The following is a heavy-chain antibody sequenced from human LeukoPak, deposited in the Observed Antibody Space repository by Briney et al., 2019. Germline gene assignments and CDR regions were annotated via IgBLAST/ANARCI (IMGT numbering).Heavy chain of an antibody. CDR2: IYSGGST. D-gene: IGHD3-22*01. J-gene: IGHJ5*02. Sequence: GESLRLSCAASGFTVSSNYMSWVRQAPGKGLEWVSVIYSGGSTYYADSVKGRFTISRDNSKNTLYLQMNSLRAEDTAVYYCARDLGTRDYYDSSGSAWGQGTLVTVSS. CDR3: ARDLGTRDYYDSSGSA. CDR1: GFTVSSNY. V-gene: IGHV3-53*01.